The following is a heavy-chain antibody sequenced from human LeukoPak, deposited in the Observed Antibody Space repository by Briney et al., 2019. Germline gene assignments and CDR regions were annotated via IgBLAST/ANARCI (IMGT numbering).Heavy chain of an antibody. CDR1: GFTFSSYS. CDR2: ISSSSSYI. D-gene: IGHD3-22*01. J-gene: IGHJ2*01. V-gene: IGHV3-21*01. CDR3: ARAPSYYDFWYFDL. Sequence: TGGSLRLSCAASGFTFSSYSMNWVRQAPGKGLEWVSSISSSSSYIYYADSVKGRFTISRDNAKNSLYLQMNSLRAEDTAVYYCARAPSYYDFWYFDLWGRGTLVTVSS.